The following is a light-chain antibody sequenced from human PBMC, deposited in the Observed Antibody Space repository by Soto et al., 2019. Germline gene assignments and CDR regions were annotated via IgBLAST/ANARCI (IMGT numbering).Light chain of an antibody. CDR1: QSISIN. Sequence: EIVLTQSPGTLSVSPGDRVTLSCRASQSISINLAWYQHKPGQAPRLLTHAGSTRATGIPARISGSGSGTEFTLTISSLQSEDFAVYYCQQFRNWPWTFGQGTKVDI. CDR2: AGS. J-gene: IGKJ1*01. V-gene: IGKV3D-15*01. CDR3: QQFRNWPWT.